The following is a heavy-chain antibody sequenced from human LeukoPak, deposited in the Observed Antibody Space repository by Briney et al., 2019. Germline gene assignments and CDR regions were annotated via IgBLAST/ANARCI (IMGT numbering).Heavy chain of an antibody. CDR1: GGSISSSSYY. CDR2: IYYSGST. CDR3: ARGDGSGWPTSYYFDY. V-gene: IGHV4-39*01. J-gene: IGHJ4*02. D-gene: IGHD6-19*01. Sequence: PSETLSLTCTVSGGSISSSSYYWGWIRQPPGKGLEWIGSIYYSGSTYYNPSLKSRVTISVDTSKNQFSLKLSSVTAADTAVYYCARGDGSGWPTSYYFDYWGQGTLVTVSS.